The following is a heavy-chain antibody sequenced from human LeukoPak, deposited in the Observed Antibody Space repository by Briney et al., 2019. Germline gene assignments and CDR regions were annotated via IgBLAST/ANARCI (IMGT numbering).Heavy chain of an antibody. CDR1: GFTFSSYG. CDR3: AKGYGQQLVNNWFDP. CDR2: ISFDGSNK. V-gene: IGHV3-30*18. J-gene: IGHJ5*02. Sequence: GGSLRLSCAASGFTFSSYGMHWVRQAPGKGLEWVAVISFDGSNKYYADSVKGRFTTSRDNSKNTLYLQMNSLRVEDTAVYYCAKGYGQQLVNNWFDPWGQGTLVTVSS. D-gene: IGHD6-13*01.